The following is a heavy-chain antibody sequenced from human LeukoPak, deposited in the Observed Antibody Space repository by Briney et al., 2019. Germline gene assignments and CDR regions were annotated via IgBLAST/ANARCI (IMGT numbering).Heavy chain of an antibody. Sequence: QPGGSLRLSCVVSGFTVSSNYMSWVRQAPGKGLEWVSVIYSGGSTYYADSVKGRFTISKDNSKNTLYLQMNSLRAEDTAVYYCARYFYDSSGYPYYFDYWGQGTLVTVSS. CDR3: ARYFYDSSGYPYYFDY. J-gene: IGHJ4*02. CDR1: GFTVSSNY. V-gene: IGHV3-53*01. D-gene: IGHD3-22*01. CDR2: IYSGGST.